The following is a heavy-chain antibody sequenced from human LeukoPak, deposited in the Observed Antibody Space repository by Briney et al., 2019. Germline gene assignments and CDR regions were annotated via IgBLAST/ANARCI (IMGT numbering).Heavy chain of an antibody. V-gene: IGHV3-30*02. Sequence: SGGSLRLSCAASGFTFSSYGMHWVRQAPGKGLEWVAVIWYDGSNKYYADSVKGRFTISRDNSKNTLYLQMNSLRTEDTAVYYCAKDPPYSGSYSYFDYWGQGTLVTVSS. D-gene: IGHD1-26*01. J-gene: IGHJ4*02. CDR2: IWYDGSNK. CDR3: AKDPPYSGSYSYFDY. CDR1: GFTFSSYG.